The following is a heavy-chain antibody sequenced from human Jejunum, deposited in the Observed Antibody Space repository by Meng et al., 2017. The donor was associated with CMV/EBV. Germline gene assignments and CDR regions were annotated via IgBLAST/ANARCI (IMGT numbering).Heavy chain of an antibody. Sequence: FAFSDYWVHWVPQAPGKGLVWVSRINVDGSSTSYADSVKGRFSTSRDNAKNTVYLQMSSLRVEDTAVYYCAGSILGSGSYFGDDYWGQGTLVTVSS. CDR1: FAFSDYW. CDR3: AGSILGSGSYFGDDY. J-gene: IGHJ4*02. D-gene: IGHD3-10*01. CDR2: INVDGSST. V-gene: IGHV3-74*01.